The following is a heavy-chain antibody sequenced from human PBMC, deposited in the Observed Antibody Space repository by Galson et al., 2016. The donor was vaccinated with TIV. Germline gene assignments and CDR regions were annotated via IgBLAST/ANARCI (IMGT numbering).Heavy chain of an antibody. D-gene: IGHD2-2*01. J-gene: IGHJ6*02. CDR2: VYGDDNT. CDR1: GLTVSANY. V-gene: IGHV3-53*01. CDR3: ARDRHFCPTASCYVVYYYDYGRDV. Sequence: SLRLSCAASGLTVSANYLNWVRQAPGKGLEWVSIVYGDDNTYYADSVKGRFTIPRDNSKNTVYLQMNSLRAEETAVYYCARDRHFCPTASCYVVYYYDYGRDVWGQGTTVTVSS.